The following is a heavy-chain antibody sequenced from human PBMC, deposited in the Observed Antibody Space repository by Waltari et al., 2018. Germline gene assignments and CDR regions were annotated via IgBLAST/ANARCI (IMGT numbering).Heavy chain of an antibody. CDR1: GGSISGSGWY. V-gene: IGHV4-39*07. J-gene: IGHJ6*03. CDR3: ARGYGSGSHLYYYYYMDV. CDR2: VYYSGRT. Sequence: QLQLQESGPGLVKPSETLSLTCTVSGGSISGSGWYWGWIRQTPGKGLEWIGSVYYSGRTTYNPSLKSRVTISVDTFKNHFSLKLNSVTAADTAVYYCARGYGSGSHLYYYYYMDVWGKGTTVTISS. D-gene: IGHD3-10*01.